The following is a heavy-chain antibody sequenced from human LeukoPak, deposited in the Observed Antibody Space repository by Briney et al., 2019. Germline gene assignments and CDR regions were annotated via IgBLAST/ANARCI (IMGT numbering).Heavy chain of an antibody. D-gene: IGHD1-26*01. CDR2: IYTSGST. Sequence: SETLSFTCTVSGDSISGYYWTWIRQPAGKGLEWIGRIYTSGSTNYNPSLKSRVTMSVDTSKNQLSLKMSSLTAADTAMYYCARARGGSGSYGHFDSWGQGTLVTVSS. V-gene: IGHV4-4*07. CDR1: GDSISGYY. CDR3: ARARGGSGSYGHFDS. J-gene: IGHJ4*02.